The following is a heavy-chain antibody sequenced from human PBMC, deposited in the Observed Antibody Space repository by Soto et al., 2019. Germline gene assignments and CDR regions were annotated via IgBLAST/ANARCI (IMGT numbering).Heavy chain of an antibody. V-gene: IGHV3-7*03. D-gene: IGHD6-19*01. CDR1: GFTFISSF. J-gene: IGHJ4*02. CDR2: INQDGSGT. Sequence: AGGSLRLSCVASGFTFISSFMGWVRQAPGKGLEWVANINQDGSGTYYVDSGKGRFTISRDNAKNSLYLQLNSLVAEDTAVYYCARCFRGSGRYFFDYWGQGTLVTVSS. CDR3: ARCFRGSGRYFFDY.